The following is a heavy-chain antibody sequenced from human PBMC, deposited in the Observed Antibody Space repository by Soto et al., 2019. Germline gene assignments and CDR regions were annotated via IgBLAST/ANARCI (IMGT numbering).Heavy chain of an antibody. CDR2: IWYDGTNE. CDR1: GFTFSSDG. J-gene: IGHJ3*02. D-gene: IGHD4-17*01. CDR3: ARDDYANARAFDI. Sequence: QVQLVESGGGVVQPGRSLRLSCAASGFTFSSDGMHWVRQAPGKGLEWVAVIWYDGTNENYGDSVKGRFTISRDNSKNTLYLQMNSLRPEDTAVYYCARDDYANARAFDIWGQGTMVTVSS. V-gene: IGHV3-33*01.